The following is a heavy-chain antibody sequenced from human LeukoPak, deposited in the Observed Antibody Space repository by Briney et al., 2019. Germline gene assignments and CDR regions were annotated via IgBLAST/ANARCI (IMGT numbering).Heavy chain of an antibody. CDR2: IYYSGST. CDR1: GGSISSGDYY. CDR3: ARSLLSAGAGSYGFDP. Sequence: SQTLSLTCSVSGGSISSGDYYWSWIRQPPGKGLEWIVHIYYSGSTHHNPSLKSRVTISVDTSKNQFSLKLSSVTATDTAVYYCARSLLSAGAGSYGFDPWGQGTLVTVSS. D-gene: IGHD3-10*01. V-gene: IGHV4-30-4*01. J-gene: IGHJ5*02.